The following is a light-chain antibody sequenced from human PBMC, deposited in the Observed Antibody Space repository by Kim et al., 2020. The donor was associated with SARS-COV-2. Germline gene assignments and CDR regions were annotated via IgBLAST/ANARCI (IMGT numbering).Light chain of an antibody. J-gene: IGKJ1*01. Sequence: EIVMTQSPGTLSVSPGERVTLSCRASQSVSSNLAWYEQKAGQTPRLVMYDASTRATGIPARFSGSGFGTEFTLTIGSLQSEDFAVYYCQQYNNWPLTFGQGTKVDIK. CDR2: DAS. V-gene: IGKV3D-15*01. CDR1: QSVSSN. CDR3: QQYNNWPLT.